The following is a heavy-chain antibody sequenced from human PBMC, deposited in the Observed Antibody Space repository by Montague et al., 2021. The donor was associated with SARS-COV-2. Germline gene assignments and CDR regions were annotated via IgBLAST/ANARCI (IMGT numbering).Heavy chain of an antibody. CDR3: ATITLGYCTNGVCQSPDY. J-gene: IGHJ4*02. CDR1: GGSISSSSYY. D-gene: IGHD2-8*01. V-gene: IGHV4-39*01. Sequence: SETLSLTCTVSGGSISSSSYYWGWIRQPPGKGLEWIGSIYYSGSTYYNPSLKSRVTISVDMSKNQFSLKLSSVTAADTAVYYCATITLGYCTNGVCQSPDYWGQGTLVTVSS. CDR2: IYYSGST.